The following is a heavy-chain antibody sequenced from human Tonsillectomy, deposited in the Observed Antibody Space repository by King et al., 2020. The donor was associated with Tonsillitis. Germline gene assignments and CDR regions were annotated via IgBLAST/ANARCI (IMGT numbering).Heavy chain of an antibody. CDR1: GGSFSGFY. V-gene: IGHV4-34*01. D-gene: IGHD4-17*01. CDR3: ARCNYGDRDAFDI. CDR2: INHSGST. J-gene: IGHJ3*02. Sequence: VQLPQWGAGLLKPSETLSLTCAVYGGSFSGFYWSWIRQPPGKGLEWTGEINHSGSTNYNPSLKSRFTISVDTSKNQFSLKLSSVTAADTAMYYCARCNYGDRDAFDIWGQGTMVTVSS.